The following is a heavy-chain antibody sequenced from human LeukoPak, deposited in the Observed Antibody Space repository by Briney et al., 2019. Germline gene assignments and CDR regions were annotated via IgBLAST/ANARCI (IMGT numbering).Heavy chain of an antibody. D-gene: IGHD7-27*01. V-gene: IGHV3-23*01. CDR3: AKVTGDPY. CDR1: GFSISTYA. Sequence: PRASLILYCAASGFSISTYAMSLVRQAGAPGLEWVSSISSSGGGTYYADSVKGRVTISRDNSKNTLYLQMNSLRADDTAVYYCAKVTGDPYWGQGTLVTVSS. J-gene: IGHJ4*02. CDR2: ISSSGGGT.